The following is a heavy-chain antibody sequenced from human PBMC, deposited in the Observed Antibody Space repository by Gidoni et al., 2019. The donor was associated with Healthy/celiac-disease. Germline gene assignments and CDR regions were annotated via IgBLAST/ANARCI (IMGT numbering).Heavy chain of an antibody. J-gene: IGHJ2*01. CDR1: GFTFSNYY. Sequence: QVHLVVSGGGLVKAGGSLRLSCAAAGFTFSNYYMRWPRQAPGKGLEWVSEISSIGGTIYSEDSVKGRFTIYSENAKNTLYLKMNRLRAEDTAVDDCASADDFKSVVVPGAHYWYFDLWGRGTLVTVSS. CDR2: ISSIGGTI. D-gene: IGHD2-2*01. CDR3: ASADDFKSVVVPGAHYWYFDL. V-gene: IGHV3-11*01.